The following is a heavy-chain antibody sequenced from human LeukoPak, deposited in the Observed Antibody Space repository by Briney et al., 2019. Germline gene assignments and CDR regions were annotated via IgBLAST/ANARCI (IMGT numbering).Heavy chain of an antibody. CDR3: ARGTGNYWRYYMDV. V-gene: IGHV4-34*01. J-gene: IGHJ6*03. D-gene: IGHD1-1*01. Sequence: SETLSLTCAVYGGSFSGYYWSWIRQPPGKGLEWIGEINHSGSTNYNPSLKSRVTISVDTSKNQFSLKLSSVTAADTAVYYCARGTGNYWRYYMDVWGKGTTVTISS. CDR2: INHSGST. CDR1: GGSFSGYY.